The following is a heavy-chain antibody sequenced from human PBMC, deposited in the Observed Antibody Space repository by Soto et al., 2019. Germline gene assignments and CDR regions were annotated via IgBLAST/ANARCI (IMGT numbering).Heavy chain of an antibody. Sequence: QVQLVQSGAEVKKPGSSVKVSCKASGGTFSSYAISWVRQAPGQGLEWMGGIIPIFGTAHYAQKFQGRVTITADESTSTGYRELGSVRSEDTAVYYCAEGYCSGGSFYSLFDYWGQGTLVTVSS. CDR1: GGTFSSYA. J-gene: IGHJ4*02. V-gene: IGHV1-69*01. CDR2: IIPIFGTA. D-gene: IGHD2-15*01. CDR3: AEGYCSGGSFYSLFDY.